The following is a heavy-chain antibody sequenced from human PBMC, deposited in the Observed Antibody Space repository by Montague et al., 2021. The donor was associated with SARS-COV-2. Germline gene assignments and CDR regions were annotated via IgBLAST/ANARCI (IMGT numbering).Heavy chain of an antibody. J-gene: IGHJ5*02. V-gene: IGHV4-59*01. D-gene: IGHD2-21*01. CDR2: IYYSGST. Sequence: SETLSLTCTVSGGSISSYYWSWIRQPPGKGREGIGYIYYSGSTNYNPSSKSRVTISVDTSKNQFSLKLSSVTAADTAVYYCARGGDMNWFDPWGQGTLVTVSS. CDR3: ARGGDMNWFDP. CDR1: GGSISSYY.